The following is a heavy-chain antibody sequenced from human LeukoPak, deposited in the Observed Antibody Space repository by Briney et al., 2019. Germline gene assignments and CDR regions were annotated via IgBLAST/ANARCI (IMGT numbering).Heavy chain of an antibody. J-gene: IGHJ4*02. CDR1: GGTFSSYA. CDR2: IIPILGIA. D-gene: IGHD2-2*01. Sequence: SVKVSCKASGGTFSSYAISWVRQAPGQGLEWMGRIIPILGIANYAQKLQGRVTMTTDTSTSTAYMELRSLRSDDTAVYYCARGDGGTIVVGNNDYWGQGTLVTVSS. V-gene: IGHV1-69*04. CDR3: ARGDGGTIVVGNNDY.